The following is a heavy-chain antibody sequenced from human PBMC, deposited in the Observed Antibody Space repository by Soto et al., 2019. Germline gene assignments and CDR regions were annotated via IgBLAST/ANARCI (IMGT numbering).Heavy chain of an antibody. Sequence: ASVKVSCKASGYTFTSYGISWVRQAPGQGLERMGWISAYNGNTNYAQKLQGRVTMTTDTSTSTAYMELRSLGSEDTAVYYCARAVAVPADFDYWGQGTLVTVSS. V-gene: IGHV1-18*01. J-gene: IGHJ4*02. CDR1: GYTFTSYG. CDR2: ISAYNGNT. CDR3: ARAVAVPADFDY. D-gene: IGHD6-19*01.